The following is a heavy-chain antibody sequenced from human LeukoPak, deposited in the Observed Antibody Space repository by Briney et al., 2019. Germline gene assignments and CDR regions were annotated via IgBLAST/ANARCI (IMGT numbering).Heavy chain of an antibody. CDR3: ARASRITIFGVFNH. D-gene: IGHD3-3*01. Sequence: ASVKVSCKASGYTFTNYFMHWVRQAPGQGLEWMGIINPSGGSTRYAQKFQGRVTMTRDTSTSTVYMELSSLRSEDTAVYYCARASRITIFGVFNHWGQGTLVTVSS. CDR1: GYTFTNYF. J-gene: IGHJ4*02. CDR2: INPSGGST. V-gene: IGHV1-46*01.